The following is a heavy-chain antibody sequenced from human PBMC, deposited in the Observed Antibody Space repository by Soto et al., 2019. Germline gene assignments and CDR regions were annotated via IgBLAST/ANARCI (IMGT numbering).Heavy chain of an antibody. J-gene: IGHJ4*02. V-gene: IGHV1-18*01. CDR1: GYAFTTYG. CDR3: ARGRYGGY. Sequence: QVHLVQSGAEVKKPGASVKVSCKGSGYAFTTYGITWVRQAPGQGLEWMGWISAHNGNTNYAQKLQGRVTVTRDTSTSTAYMELRSLRSDATAVYYCARGRYGGYWGQGALVTVSS. CDR2: ISAHNGNT. D-gene: IGHD3-10*01.